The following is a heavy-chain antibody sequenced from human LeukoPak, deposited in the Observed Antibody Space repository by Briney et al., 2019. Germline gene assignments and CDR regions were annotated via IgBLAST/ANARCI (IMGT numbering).Heavy chain of an antibody. J-gene: IGHJ4*02. D-gene: IGHD2-2*01. CDR2: INPNSGGT. CDR3: ASGPSVVPAAILDY. V-gene: IGHV1-2*02. CDR1: GYTFTGYY. Sequence: ASVKVSRKASGYTFTGYYMHWVRQAPGQGLEWMGWINPNSGGTNYAQKFQGRVTMTRDTSTSTAYMELSRLRSDDTAVYYCASGPSVVPAAILDYWGQGTLVTVSS.